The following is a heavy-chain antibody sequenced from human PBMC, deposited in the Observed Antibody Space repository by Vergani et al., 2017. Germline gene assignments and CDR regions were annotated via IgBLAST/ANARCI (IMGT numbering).Heavy chain of an antibody. Sequence: EVQLVESGGGLVKPGGSLRLSCAASGFTFDDYTMHWVRQAPGTGLEWVSLISWDGGSTYYADSVKGRFTISRDNSKNSLYLQMNSLRTEDTALYYCAKETIRGRGYNDYVWGSYRYSGGYLDYWGQGTLVTVSS. J-gene: IGHJ4*02. D-gene: IGHD3-16*02. CDR3: AKETIRGRGYNDYVWGSYRYSGGYLDY. CDR2: ISWDGGST. CDR1: GFTFDDYT. V-gene: IGHV3-43*01.